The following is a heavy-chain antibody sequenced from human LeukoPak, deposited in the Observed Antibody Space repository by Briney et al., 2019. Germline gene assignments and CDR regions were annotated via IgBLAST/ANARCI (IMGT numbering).Heavy chain of an antibody. CDR1: GYTFTSYG. CDR3: ARGADYYGSESRDYGMDV. D-gene: IGHD3-10*01. V-gene: IGHV1-18*04. Sequence: ASVKVSCKASGYTFTSYGISWVRQAPGQGLEWMGWISAYNGNTNYAQKLQGRVTMTTDTSTSTAYMELRSLRSDDTAVYYCARGADYYGSESRDYGMDVWGKGTTVTVSS. CDR2: ISAYNGNT. J-gene: IGHJ6*04.